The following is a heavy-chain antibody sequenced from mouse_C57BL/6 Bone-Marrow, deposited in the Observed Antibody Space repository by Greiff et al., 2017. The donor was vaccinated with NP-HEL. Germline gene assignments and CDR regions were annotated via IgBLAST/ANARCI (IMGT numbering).Heavy chain of an antibody. CDR2: ISDGGSYT. CDR3: ARDRLGRSAWFAY. D-gene: IGHD4-1*01. CDR1: GFTFSSYA. Sequence: EVHLVESGGGLVKPGGSLKLSCAASGFTFSSYAMSWVRQTPEKRLEWVATISDGGSYTYYPDNVKGRFTISRDNAKNNLYLQMSHLKSEDTAMYYCARDRLGRSAWFAYWGQGTLVTVSA. V-gene: IGHV5-4*01. J-gene: IGHJ3*01.